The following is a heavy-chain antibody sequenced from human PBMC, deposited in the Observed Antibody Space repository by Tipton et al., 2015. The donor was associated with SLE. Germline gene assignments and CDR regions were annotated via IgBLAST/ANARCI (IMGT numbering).Heavy chain of an antibody. CDR2: ISSSSSYI. Sequence: SLRLSCAASGFTFSSYNMNWVRQAPGKGLEWVSSISSSSSYIYYADSVKGRFTISRDNAKNSLYLQMNSLRAEDTAVYYCARELLHYYYYMDVWGKGTTVTVSS. CDR3: ARELLHYYYYMDV. V-gene: IGHV3-21*01. CDR1: GFTFSSYN. J-gene: IGHJ6*03. D-gene: IGHD2-15*01.